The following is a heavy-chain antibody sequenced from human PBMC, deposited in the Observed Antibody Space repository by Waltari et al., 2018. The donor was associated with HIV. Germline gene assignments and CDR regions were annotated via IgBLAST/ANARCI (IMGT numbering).Heavy chain of an antibody. J-gene: IGHJ5*02. V-gene: IGHV4-59*01. Sequence: QVQLQESGPGLVKPSETLSLTCTVSGGSISSYYWSWIRQPPGKGLEWLWYIYYPGRTNYHPPLKSRVTISVDTSKNQFSLKLSSVTAADTAVYYCARGGELRYFDWPYNWFDPWGQGTLVTVSS. CDR2: IYYPGRT. CDR1: GGSISSYY. D-gene: IGHD3-9*01. CDR3: ARGGELRYFDWPYNWFDP.